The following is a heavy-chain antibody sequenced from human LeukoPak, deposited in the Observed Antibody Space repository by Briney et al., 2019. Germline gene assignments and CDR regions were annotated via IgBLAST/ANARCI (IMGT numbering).Heavy chain of an antibody. CDR3: ARAATSGYSIQSDAFDI. CDR1: GGTFSSYA. D-gene: IGHD6-13*01. J-gene: IGHJ3*02. V-gene: IGHV1-69*13. CDR2: IIPIFGTA. Sequence: GASVKVSCKASGGTFSSYAISWVRQAPGRGLEWMGGIIPIFGTANYAQKFQGRVTITADESTSTAYMELSSLRSEDTAVYYCARAATSGYSIQSDAFDIWGQGTMVTVSS.